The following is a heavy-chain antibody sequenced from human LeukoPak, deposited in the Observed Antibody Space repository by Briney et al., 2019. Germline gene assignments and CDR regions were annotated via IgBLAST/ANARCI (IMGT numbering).Heavy chain of an antibody. J-gene: IGHJ3*01. CDR3: ARGMWFDTLFSTFDV. CDR2: IYHTGST. V-gene: IGHV4-4*02. CDR1: GDSISSRNW. D-gene: IGHD3-10*01. Sequence: PSETLSLTCSVSGDSISSRNWWTWVRQPPEKGLEWIGEIYHTGSTNYNPSVESRVTISIDKSKNQFSLMLKSVTAADTALYYCARGMWFDTLFSTFDVWGQGTMVSVSS.